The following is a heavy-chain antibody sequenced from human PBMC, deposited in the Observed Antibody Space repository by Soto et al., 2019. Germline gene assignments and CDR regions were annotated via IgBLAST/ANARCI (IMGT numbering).Heavy chain of an antibody. J-gene: IGHJ6*02. CDR3: ARLVRGSSWYGTYYYGTDV. D-gene: IGHD6-13*01. Sequence: PGESLKISCKGSGYSFTSYWISWVRQMPGKGLEWMGRIDPSDSYTNYSPSFQGHVTISADKSISTAYLQWSSLKASDTAMYYCARLVRGSSWYGTYYYGTDVWGQGTTVTVSS. CDR1: GYSFTSYW. CDR2: IDPSDSYT. V-gene: IGHV5-10-1*01.